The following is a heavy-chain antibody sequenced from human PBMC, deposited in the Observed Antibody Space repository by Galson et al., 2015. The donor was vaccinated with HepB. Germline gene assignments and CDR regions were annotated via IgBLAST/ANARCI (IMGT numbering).Heavy chain of an antibody. CDR1: GGSISSGSYY. V-gene: IGHV4-61*02. CDR2: IYTSGST. D-gene: IGHD3-3*01. Sequence: TLSLTCTVSGGSISSGSYYWSWIRQPAGKGLEWIGRIYTSGSTNYNPSLKSRVTMSVDTSKNQFSLKLSSVTAADTAVYYCARGGGRFLEWLTNTGWFDPWGQGTLVTVSS. CDR3: ARGGGRFLEWLTNTGWFDP. J-gene: IGHJ5*02.